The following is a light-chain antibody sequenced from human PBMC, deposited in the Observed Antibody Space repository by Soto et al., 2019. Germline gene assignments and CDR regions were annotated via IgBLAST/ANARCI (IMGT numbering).Light chain of an antibody. CDR1: QSLVHSDGNTY. J-gene: IGKJ5*01. Sequence: DIVMTQSPLSLSVTLGQPASISCRSSQSLVHSDGNTYLNWLQQRPGQSPRRLIYKVSNRDSGVPDRFSGSGSGTDFTQTISRVEAEHVGVYYCMQSIQLPPTFGQGTRLEIK. CDR3: MQSIQLPPT. V-gene: IGKV2-30*02. CDR2: KVS.